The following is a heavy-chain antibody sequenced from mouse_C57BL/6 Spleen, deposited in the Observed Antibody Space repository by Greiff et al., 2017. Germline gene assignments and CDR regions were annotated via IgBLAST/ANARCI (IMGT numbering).Heavy chain of an antibody. CDR2: IYPGDGDT. V-gene: IGHV1-80*01. D-gene: IGHD1-1*01. CDR3: ARRGYYYGSSYEFAY. CDR1: GYAFSSYW. Sequence: QVQLQQSGAELVKPGASVKISCKASGYAFSSYWMNWVKQRPGKGLEWIGQIYPGDGDTNYNGKFKGKATLTADKSSSTAYMQLSSLTSEDSAVYFCARRGYYYGSSYEFAYWGQGTLVTVSA. J-gene: IGHJ3*01.